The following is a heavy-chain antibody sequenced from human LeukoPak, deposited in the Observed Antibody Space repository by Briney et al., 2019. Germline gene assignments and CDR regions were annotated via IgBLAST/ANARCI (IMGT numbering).Heavy chain of an antibody. V-gene: IGHV3-30-3*01. CDR3: ARVQLLRYFDWLFYYYYGMDV. D-gene: IGHD3-9*01. Sequence: GGSLRLSCAASGFTFSSYAMHWVRQAPGKGLEWVAVISYDGSNKYYADSVKGRFTISRDNSKNTLYLQMNSLRAEDTAVYYCARVQLLRYFDWLFYYYYGMDVWGQGTTVTVSS. CDR2: ISYDGSNK. CDR1: GFTFSSYA. J-gene: IGHJ6*02.